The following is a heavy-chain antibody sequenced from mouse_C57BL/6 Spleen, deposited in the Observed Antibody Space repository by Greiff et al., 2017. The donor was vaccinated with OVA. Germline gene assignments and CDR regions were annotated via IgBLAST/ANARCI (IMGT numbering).Heavy chain of an antibody. D-gene: IGHD1-1*01. Sequence: QVQLQQSGAELAKPGASVKLSCKASGYTFTSYWMHWVKQRPGQGLEWIGYINPSSGYTKYNQKFKDKATLTADKSSSTAYMQLSSLTYADSAVYYCASYGSSYGGYFDVWGTGTTVTVSS. CDR1: GYTFTSYW. V-gene: IGHV1-7*01. CDR2: INPSSGYT. J-gene: IGHJ1*03. CDR3: ASYGSSYGGYFDV.